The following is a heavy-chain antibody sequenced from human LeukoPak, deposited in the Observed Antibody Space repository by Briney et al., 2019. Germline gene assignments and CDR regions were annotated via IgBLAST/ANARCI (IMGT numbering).Heavy chain of an antibody. Sequence: GGSLRLSCAASGFTFSYYTMNWVRQAPGKGLQWVSSISSSSSHTYYAESLKGRFNISRDNANNSLYLQMNSLRADDTAVYYCARATTALTVWGQGTLVTVSS. V-gene: IGHV3-21*01. CDR2: ISSSSSHT. J-gene: IGHJ4*02. CDR3: ARATTALTV. D-gene: IGHD2-21*02. CDR1: GFTFSYYT.